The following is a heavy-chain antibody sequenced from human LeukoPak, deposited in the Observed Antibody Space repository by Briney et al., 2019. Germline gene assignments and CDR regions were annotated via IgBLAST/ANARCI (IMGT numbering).Heavy chain of an antibody. CDR3: ARVDDSSGYHFDY. D-gene: IGHD3-22*01. CDR2: INPNSGGT. J-gene: IGHJ4*02. Sequence: ASMKVSCKASGYTFTGYYMHWVRQAPGQGLEWMGWINPNSGGTNYAQKFQGRVTMTRDTSISTAYMELSRLRSDDTAVYYCARVDDSSGYHFDYWGRGTLVTVSS. CDR1: GYTFTGYY. V-gene: IGHV1-2*02.